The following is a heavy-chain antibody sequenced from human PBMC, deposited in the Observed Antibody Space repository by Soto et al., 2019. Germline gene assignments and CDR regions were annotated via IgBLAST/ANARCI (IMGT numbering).Heavy chain of an antibody. J-gene: IGHJ5*02. Sequence: QLQRQESGSGLLKPSQTLSLTWAVSGGCISSGGCSWSWIRQPPGKGLEWIGYIYHSGRTFYNPSLKSRVTISLDRSKNQFSLKLSSVTAADTAVYFCARVPTPWGQGTLVTVSS. CDR1: GGCISSGGCS. V-gene: IGHV4-30-2*01. CDR3: ARVPTP. CDR2: IYHSGRT.